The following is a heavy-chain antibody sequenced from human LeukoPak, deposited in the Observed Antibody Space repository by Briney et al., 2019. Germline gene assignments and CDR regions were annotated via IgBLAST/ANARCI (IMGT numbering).Heavy chain of an antibody. CDR1: GGTFSSYA. D-gene: IGHD3-9*01. V-gene: IGHV1-69*04. CDR2: IIPIFGIT. J-gene: IGHJ4*02. CDR3: ARDPDTDWYTDC. Sequence: GASVKVSCKASGGTFSSYAITWVRQAPGQGLEWMGRIIPIFGITNYAQKFQGRVTITADKSTSTAYMELSSLRSEDTAVYYCARDPDTDWYTDCWGQGTLVTVSS.